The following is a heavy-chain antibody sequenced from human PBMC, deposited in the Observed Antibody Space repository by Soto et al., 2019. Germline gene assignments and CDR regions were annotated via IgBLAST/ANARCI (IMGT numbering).Heavy chain of an antibody. Sequence: QVQLVQSGAEVKKPGSSVKVSCTASEGTFNSYTISWVRQAPGQGLEWMGRVIPILGMADFAQRFQGRVMITADKSTSTAYMMLSSLRSDDTATYYCATNYGSGSTHFDYWGQGTQVTVSS. CDR2: VIPILGMA. J-gene: IGHJ4*02. D-gene: IGHD3-10*01. CDR3: ATNYGSGSTHFDY. CDR1: EGTFNSYT. V-gene: IGHV1-69*02.